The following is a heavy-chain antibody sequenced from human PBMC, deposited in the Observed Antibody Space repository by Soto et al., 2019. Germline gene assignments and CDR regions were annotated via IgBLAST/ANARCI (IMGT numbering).Heavy chain of an antibody. CDR1: GGGFTSYT. D-gene: IGHD3-16*01. V-gene: IGHV1-69*08. CDR3: ARDLQNAALIWGILYY. CDR2: VIPVLGIA. Sequence: QIQLVQSGAEVKKPGSSVKVSCRASGGGFTSYTISWVRQAPGQGLEWMGRVIPVLGIANYAQKFQGRVTFTADKSTGTAYMELRSLRFEDTAVYYCARDLQNAALIWGILYYWGQGTLVTVSS. J-gene: IGHJ4*02.